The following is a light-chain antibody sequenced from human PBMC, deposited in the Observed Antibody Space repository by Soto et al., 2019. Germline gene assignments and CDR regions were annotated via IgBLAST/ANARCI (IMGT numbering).Light chain of an antibody. CDR2: DAS. CDR3: QQYNSYSET. CDR1: QSISSW. J-gene: IGKJ1*01. V-gene: IGKV1-5*01. Sequence: IWMTQSPSLLSASTGDRVTISCRASQSISSWLAWYQQKPGKAPKLLIYDASSLESGVPSRFSGSGSGTEFTLTISSLQPDDFATYYCQQYNSYSETFGQGTKVEIK.